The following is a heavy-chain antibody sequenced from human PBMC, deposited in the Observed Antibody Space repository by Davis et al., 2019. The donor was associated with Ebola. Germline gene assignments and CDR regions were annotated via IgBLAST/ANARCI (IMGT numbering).Heavy chain of an antibody. J-gene: IGHJ4*02. D-gene: IGHD3-10*01. CDR3: ASLWFGELSRYSY. CDR2: ISYDGSNK. CDR1: GFTFSSYG. V-gene: IGHV3-30*03. Sequence: GGSLRLSCAASGFTFSSYGMHWVRQAPGKGLEWVAVISYDGSNKYYADSVKGRFTISRDNAKNSLYLQMNSLRAEDTAVYYCASLWFGELSRYSYWGQGTLVTVSS.